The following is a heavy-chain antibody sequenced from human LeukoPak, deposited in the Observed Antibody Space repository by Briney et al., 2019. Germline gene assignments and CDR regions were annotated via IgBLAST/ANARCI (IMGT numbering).Heavy chain of an antibody. J-gene: IGHJ6*02. CDR2: IYTSRST. CDR1: GGSISSYY. V-gene: IGHV4-4*07. D-gene: IGHD6-19*01. CDR3: ARDGGPIAVAGYYYYGMDV. Sequence: SETLSLTCTVSGGSISSYYWSWIRQPAGKGLEWIGRIYTSRSTNYNPSLKSRVTMSVDTSKNQFSLKLSSVTAADTAVYYCARDGGPIAVAGYYYYGMDVWGQGTTVTVSS.